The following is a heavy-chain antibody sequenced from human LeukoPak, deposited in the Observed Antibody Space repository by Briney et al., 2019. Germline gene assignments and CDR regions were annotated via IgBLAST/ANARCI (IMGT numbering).Heavy chain of an antibody. Sequence: PGGSLRLSCAASGFTFSSYGMHWVRQAPGKGLEWVSAISGSGESTYYADSVKGRSTISRDNSKNTLYLQMNSLRAEDTAIYYCAKTKTPSVVPGPILYFDYWGQGTLVTVSS. CDR2: ISGSGEST. CDR3: AKTKTPSVVPGPILYFDY. J-gene: IGHJ4*02. V-gene: IGHV3-23*01. D-gene: IGHD2-15*01. CDR1: GFTFSSYG.